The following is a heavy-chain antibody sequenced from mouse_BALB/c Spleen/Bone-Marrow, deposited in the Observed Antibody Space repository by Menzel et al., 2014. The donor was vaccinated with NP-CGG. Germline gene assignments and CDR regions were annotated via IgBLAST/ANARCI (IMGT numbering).Heavy chain of an antibody. V-gene: IGHV14-3*02. CDR1: GFNIKDTY. CDR3: AHDSTYGYFDY. Sequence: EVQLQQSGTELVKPGASVKLSCTASGFNIKDTYMHWVKQRPEQGLEWIGRIDPANGNTKYDPKFQGKATITTDTTSNTANRQLISMTTEDPAVYYCAHDSTYGYFDYWGQGTTLTVSS. CDR2: IDPANGNT. J-gene: IGHJ2*01. D-gene: IGHD5-1*01.